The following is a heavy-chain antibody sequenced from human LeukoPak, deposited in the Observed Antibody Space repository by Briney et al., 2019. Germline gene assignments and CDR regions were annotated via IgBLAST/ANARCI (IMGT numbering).Heavy chain of an antibody. D-gene: IGHD1-26*01. CDR3: TTDLVGATAD. CDR2: IKSKTDGGTT. Sequence: GGSLRLSCAASGFXFSNAWMSWVREAPGKGLEWVGRIKSKTDGGTTDCAAPVKGRFTISRDDSKNTLYLQMNSLKTEDTAVYYCTTDLVGATADWGQGTLVTVSS. V-gene: IGHV3-15*01. CDR1: GFXFSNAW. J-gene: IGHJ4*02.